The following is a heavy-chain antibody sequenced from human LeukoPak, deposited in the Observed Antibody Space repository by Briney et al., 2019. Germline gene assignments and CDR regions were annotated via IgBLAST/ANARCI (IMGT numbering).Heavy chain of an antibody. CDR3: AKDSGYSYGTLDY. J-gene: IGHJ4*02. D-gene: IGHD5-18*01. CDR2: IWYDGSNK. V-gene: IGHV3-33*06. CDR1: GFTFSSYG. Sequence: GGSLRLSCAASGFTFSSYGMHWVRQAPGKGLEWVAVIWYDGSNKYYADSVKGRFTISRDNSKNTLYLQMNSLRADDTAVYYCAKDSGYSYGTLDYWGQGTLVTVSS.